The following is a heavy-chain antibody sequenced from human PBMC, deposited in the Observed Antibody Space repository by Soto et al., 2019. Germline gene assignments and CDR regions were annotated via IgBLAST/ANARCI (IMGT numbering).Heavy chain of an antibody. CDR2: IYWDDDK. Sequence: SGPTLVNPTQTLTLTCTFSGFSLTTSGVGVGWIRQPPGRALEWLALIYWDDDKRYSPSLKTRLTITKDISKDQVVLTMTNVDPVDTATYFSAHRPRPPIPAAGSLFDYWGPGTLVTVSS. V-gene: IGHV2-5*02. CDR3: AHRPRPPIPAAGSLFDY. CDR1: GFSLTTSGVG. D-gene: IGHD6-13*01. J-gene: IGHJ4*02.